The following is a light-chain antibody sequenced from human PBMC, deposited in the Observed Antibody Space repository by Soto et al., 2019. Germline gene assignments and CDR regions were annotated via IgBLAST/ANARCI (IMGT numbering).Light chain of an antibody. V-gene: IGLV2-14*01. J-gene: IGLJ1*01. Sequence: QSALTQPASVSGSPGQSITISCAGTSSDVGGYTYVSWYQQHPGKAPKLMIYDVSNRPSRVSNRFSGSKSGNTASLTISGLQAEDEADYYCTSYTSGSTPYVFGGGTKLTVL. CDR1: SSDVGGYTY. CDR2: DVS. CDR3: TSYTSGSTPYV.